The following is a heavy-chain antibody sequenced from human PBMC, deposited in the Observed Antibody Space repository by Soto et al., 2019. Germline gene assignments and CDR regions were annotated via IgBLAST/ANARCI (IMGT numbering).Heavy chain of an antibody. CDR3: ARGRYCSGGSCYLDAFDI. J-gene: IGHJ3*02. Sequence: SETLSLTCAVYGGSFSGYYWSWIRQPPGKGLEWIGEINHSGSTNYNPSLKSRVTISVDTSKNQFALKLSSVTAADTAVYYCARGRYCSGGSCYLDAFDIWGQGTMVTVSS. D-gene: IGHD2-15*01. CDR1: GGSFSGYY. V-gene: IGHV4-34*01. CDR2: INHSGST.